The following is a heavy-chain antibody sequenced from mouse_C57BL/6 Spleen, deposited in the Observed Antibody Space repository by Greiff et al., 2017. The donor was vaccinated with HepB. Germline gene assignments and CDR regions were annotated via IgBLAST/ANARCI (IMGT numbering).Heavy chain of an antibody. V-gene: IGHV1-85*01. Sequence: VKLMESGPELVKPGASVKLSCKASGYTFTSYDINWVKQRPGQGLEWIGWIYPRDGSTKYNEKFKGKATLTVDTSSSTAYMELHSLTSEDSAVYFCARRDDYDGDYFDYWGQGTTLTVSS. J-gene: IGHJ2*01. D-gene: IGHD2-4*01. CDR3: ARRDDYDGDYFDY. CDR2: IYPRDGST. CDR1: GYTFTSYD.